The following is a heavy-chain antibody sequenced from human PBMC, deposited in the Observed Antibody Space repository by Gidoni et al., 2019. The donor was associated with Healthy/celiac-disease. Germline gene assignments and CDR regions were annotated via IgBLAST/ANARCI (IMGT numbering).Heavy chain of an antibody. CDR3: AKTADKGIAVAGTGLGYFQH. CDR1: VSTFRSYA. V-gene: IGHV3-23*01. CDR2: ISGSGGST. D-gene: IGHD6-19*01. Sequence: EVQLLESGGGLVQPGGSLRLSCAASVSTFRSYAMSWVRQAPGKGLEWVSDISGSGGSTYYADSVKGRFTSSRDNSKNTLYLQRNSLRAEDTAVYYCAKTADKGIAVAGTGLGYFQHWGQGTLVTVSS. J-gene: IGHJ1*01.